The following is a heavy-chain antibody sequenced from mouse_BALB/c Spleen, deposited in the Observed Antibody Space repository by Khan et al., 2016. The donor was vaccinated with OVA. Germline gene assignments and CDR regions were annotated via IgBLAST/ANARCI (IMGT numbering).Heavy chain of an antibody. CDR1: GYTFPTYW. CDR2: INPTSGYT. J-gene: IGHJ2*01. Sequence: QVQLKQSGAELAKPGASVQMSCKASGYTFPTYWMHWVKQRPGQGLEWIGYINPTSGYTDYSENFKDKATLSADKSSSTAYMQLSRLTSEDSAVYYCTRDRIDYWGQGTTLTVSS. CDR3: TRDRIDY. V-gene: IGHV1-7*01.